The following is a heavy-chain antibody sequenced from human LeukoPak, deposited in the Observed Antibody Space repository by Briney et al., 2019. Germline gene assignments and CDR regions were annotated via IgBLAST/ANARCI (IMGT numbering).Heavy chain of an antibody. V-gene: IGHV1-2*02. Sequence: ASVKVSCKASEYTFTGNYMHWVRQAPGQGLEWMGWINPNSGGTNYAQKFQGRVTMTRDTSISTAYMELSRLRSDDTAVYYCARLTGWQQGWFDPWGQGTLVTVSS. CDR3: ARLTGWQQGWFDP. J-gene: IGHJ5*02. D-gene: IGHD1-20*01. CDR1: EYTFTGNY. CDR2: INPNSGGT.